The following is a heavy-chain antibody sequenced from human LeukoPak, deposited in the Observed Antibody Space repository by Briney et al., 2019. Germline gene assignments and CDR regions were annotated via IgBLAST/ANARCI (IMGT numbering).Heavy chain of an antibody. Sequence: GGSLRLSCAASGFTFSSYAMSWVRQAPGKGLEWVSAISGSGGSTYYADSVKGRFTISRDNSKDTLYLQMNSLRAEDTAVYYCAKDVGDRGAFDCWGQGTLVTVSS. D-gene: IGHD1-26*01. CDR2: ISGSGGST. V-gene: IGHV3-23*01. J-gene: IGHJ4*02. CDR1: GFTFSSYA. CDR3: AKDVGDRGAFDC.